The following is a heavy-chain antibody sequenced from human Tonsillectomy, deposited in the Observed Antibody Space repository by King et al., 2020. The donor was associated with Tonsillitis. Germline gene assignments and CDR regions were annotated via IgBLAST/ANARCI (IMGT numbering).Heavy chain of an antibody. D-gene: IGHD3-22*01. J-gene: IGHJ4*02. CDR2: IYYIGST. Sequence: VQLQESGPGLVKPSETLSLTCTVSGGSISSYYWSWIRQPPGKGLEWIGYIYYIGSTNYNPSLKSRVTISVDTSKTQFSLKLSFVTAADTAVYYCARGRRGDSGGYYKNLYWNYRGQGTLVTVSS. CDR3: ARGRRGDSGGYYKNLYWNY. CDR1: GGSISSYY. V-gene: IGHV4-59*01.